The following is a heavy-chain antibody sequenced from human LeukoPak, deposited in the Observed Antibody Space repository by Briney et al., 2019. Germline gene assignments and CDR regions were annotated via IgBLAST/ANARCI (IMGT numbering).Heavy chain of an antibody. V-gene: IGHV1-69*05. CDR2: IIPIFGTA. J-gene: IGHJ6*03. CDR3: ASSYDFWSGTIYMDV. Sequence: GASVKVSCKASGGTFSGYAISWVRQAPGQGLEWMGGIIPIFGTANYAQKFQGRVTITTDESTSTAYMELSSLRSEDTAVYYCASSYDFWSGTIYMDVWGKGTTVTVSS. CDR1: GGTFSGYA. D-gene: IGHD3-3*01.